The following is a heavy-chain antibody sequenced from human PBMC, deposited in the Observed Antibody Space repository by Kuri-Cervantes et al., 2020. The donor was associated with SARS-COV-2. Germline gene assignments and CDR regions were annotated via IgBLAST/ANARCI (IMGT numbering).Heavy chain of an antibody. D-gene: IGHD6-13*01. V-gene: IGHV1-69*04. J-gene: IGHJ3*02. CDR3: ATDIAAAGTWEYAFDI. Sequence: SVKVSCKASGGTFSSYAISWVRQAPGQGLEWMGRIIPILDTANYAQKFQGRVTITADKSTSTAYMELSSLRSEDTAVYYCATDIAAAGTWEYAFDIWGQGTMVTVSS. CDR1: GGTFSSYA. CDR2: IIPILDTA.